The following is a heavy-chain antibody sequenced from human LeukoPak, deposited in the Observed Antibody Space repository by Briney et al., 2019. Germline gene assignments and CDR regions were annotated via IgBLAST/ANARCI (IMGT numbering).Heavy chain of an antibody. D-gene: IGHD3-10*01. Sequence: ASVKVSCKASGYTFTIYGISWVRQAPGQGLEWMGWISAYNGNTNYAQKLQGRVTMTTDTSTSTAYMELRSLRSDDTAVYYCARSSRQGGSGSYYSIGDDAFGIWGQGTMVTVSS. CDR3: ARSSRQGGSGSYYSIGDDAFGI. V-gene: IGHV1-18*01. CDR1: GYTFTIYG. CDR2: ISAYNGNT. J-gene: IGHJ3*02.